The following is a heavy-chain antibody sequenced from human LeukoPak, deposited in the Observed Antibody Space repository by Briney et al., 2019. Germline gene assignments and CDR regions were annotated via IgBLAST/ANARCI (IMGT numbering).Heavy chain of an antibody. D-gene: IGHD5-12*01. CDR2: ISAYNGNT. CDR1: GYTFTSYG. V-gene: IGHV1-18*01. CDR3: TSTGYSGHDPLHY. J-gene: IGHJ4*02. Sequence: GASVKLSCKASGYTFTSYGISWVRQAPGQGLEWMGWISAYNGNTKYAQTLQGRVTMTTDTSTSTAYMELRSLRSDDTAVYYCTSTGYSGHDPLHYWGRGTLVTVSS.